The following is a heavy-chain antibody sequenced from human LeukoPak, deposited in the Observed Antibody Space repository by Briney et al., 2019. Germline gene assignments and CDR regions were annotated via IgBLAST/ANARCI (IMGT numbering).Heavy chain of an antibody. CDR2: INHSGST. D-gene: IGHD2-2*01. V-gene: IGHV4-34*01. J-gene: IGHJ5*02. CDR1: GGSFSGYY. Sequence: SETLSLTCAVYGGSFSGYYWSWIRQPPGKGLEWIGEINHSGSTNYNPSLKSRVTISVDTSKNQFSLKLSSVTAADTAVYYCAHLGGVVPNDPWGQGTLVTVSP. CDR3: AHLGGVVPNDP.